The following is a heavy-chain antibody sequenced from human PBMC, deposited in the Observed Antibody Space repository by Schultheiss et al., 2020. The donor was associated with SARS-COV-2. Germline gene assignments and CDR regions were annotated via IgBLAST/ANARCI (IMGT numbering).Heavy chain of an antibody. V-gene: IGHV3-53*05. CDR1: GFTVSSNY. Sequence: GGSLRLSCAASGFTVSSNYMSWVRQAPGKGLEWVSVIYSGGSTYYADSVKGRFTISRDNSKNTLYLQMNSLRAEDTAVYYCASDVFRAVAVHYWGQGTLVTVSS. J-gene: IGHJ4*02. CDR2: IYSGGST. CDR3: ASDVFRAVAVHY. D-gene: IGHD6-19*01.